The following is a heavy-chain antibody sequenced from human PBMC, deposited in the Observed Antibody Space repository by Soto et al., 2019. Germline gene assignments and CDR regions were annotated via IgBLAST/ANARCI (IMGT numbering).Heavy chain of an antibody. CDR3: ARDTITMVRGVIIMNGMDV. V-gene: IGHV3-48*03. D-gene: IGHD3-10*01. Sequence: EVQLVESGGGLVQPGGSLRLSCAASGFTFSSYEMNWVRQAPGKGLEWVSYISSSGSTIYYADSVKGRFTISRDNAKNSLYLQMNSLRAEDTAVYYCARDTITMVRGVIIMNGMDVWGQGTTVTVSS. CDR1: GFTFSSYE. J-gene: IGHJ6*02. CDR2: ISSSGSTI.